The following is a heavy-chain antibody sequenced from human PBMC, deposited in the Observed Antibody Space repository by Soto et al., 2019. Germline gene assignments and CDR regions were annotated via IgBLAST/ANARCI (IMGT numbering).Heavy chain of an antibody. D-gene: IGHD3-10*01. V-gene: IGHV3-53*01. CDR3: ARASLRVLDAFDI. CDR1: GFTVSSNY. CDR2: IYSGGST. J-gene: IGHJ3*02. Sequence: EVQLVESGGGLIQPGGSLRLSCAASGFTVSSNYMSWVRQAPGKGLEWVSVIYSGGSTYYADSVKGRFTISRDNSKNTLYLQMNSLRAEDTAVYYCARASLRVLDAFDIWGQGTMVTVSS.